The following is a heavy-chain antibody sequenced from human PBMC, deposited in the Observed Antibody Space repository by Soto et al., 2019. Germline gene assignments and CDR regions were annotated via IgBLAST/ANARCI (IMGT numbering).Heavy chain of an antibody. J-gene: IGHJ4*02. CDR1: GGTFSSYT. V-gene: IGHV1-69*02. CDR2: IIPILGIA. CDR3: ARVFKKLRAEPLVDY. Sequence: SVKVSCKASGGTFSSYTISWVRQAPGQGLEWMGRIIPILGIANYAQKFQGRVTITADKSTSTAYMELSSLRSEDTAVYYCARVFKKLRAEPLVDYWGQGTLVTVSS. D-gene: IGHD5-12*01.